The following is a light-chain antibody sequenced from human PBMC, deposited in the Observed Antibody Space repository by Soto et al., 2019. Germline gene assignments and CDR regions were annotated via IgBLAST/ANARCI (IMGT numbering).Light chain of an antibody. CDR1: QSVSSSF. J-gene: IGKJ4*01. Sequence: EIVLTQSPGTLSLSPGERATLSCRASQSVSSSFLAWYQQKPGQAPRLLIYGASSRATGIPDRFSGSGSGTDFTLPISRLEPEDVAVYYCQQYGSSPLTFGVWTQVEIK. CDR3: QQYGSSPLT. CDR2: GAS. V-gene: IGKV3-20*01.